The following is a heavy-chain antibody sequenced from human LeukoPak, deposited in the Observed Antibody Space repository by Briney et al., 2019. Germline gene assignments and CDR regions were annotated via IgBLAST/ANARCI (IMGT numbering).Heavy chain of an antibody. J-gene: IGHJ6*03. D-gene: IGHD6-13*01. Sequence: ASVKVSCKASGYSFTTYGIVWVRQAPGQGLEWMGWISAYNDNTNYAQKLQDRVTMTTDTSTSTAYMELRSLRSDDTAVYYCARGRRAAAELYYFYMDVWGKGTTVTISS. CDR2: ISAYNDNT. CDR3: ARGRRAAAELYYFYMDV. CDR1: GYSFTTYG. V-gene: IGHV1-18*01.